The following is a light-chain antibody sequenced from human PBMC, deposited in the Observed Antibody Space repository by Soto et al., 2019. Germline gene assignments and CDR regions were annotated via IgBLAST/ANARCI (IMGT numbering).Light chain of an antibody. CDR2: DAS. Sequence: DIQMTQSPSTLSASVGDRVTITCRASQSISSWLAWYQQKPGKAPKLLIYDASSLESGVPSRFSGSGSGTEFPLTLSRLQPDEFANYYCQQYNSYSYTFGQGTKLEIK. J-gene: IGKJ2*01. CDR1: QSISSW. V-gene: IGKV1-5*01. CDR3: QQYNSYSYT.